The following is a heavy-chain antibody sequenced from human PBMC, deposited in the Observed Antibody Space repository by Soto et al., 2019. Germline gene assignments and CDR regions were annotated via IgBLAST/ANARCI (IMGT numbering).Heavy chain of an antibody. CDR1: GFTFSNAW. CDR2: IKGKTDGGTT. CDR3: TTVEFNPQQVPRCGELFSGV. J-gene: IGHJ4*02. D-gene: IGHD3-10*01. V-gene: IGHV3-15*01. Sequence: GGSLRLSCAASGFTFSNAWMSWVRQAPGQGLEWVGRIKGKTDGGTTDYAAPVKGRFTISRDDSKNTLYLQMNSLKTEDTAVYYCTTVEFNPQQVPRCGELFSGVCGQGS.